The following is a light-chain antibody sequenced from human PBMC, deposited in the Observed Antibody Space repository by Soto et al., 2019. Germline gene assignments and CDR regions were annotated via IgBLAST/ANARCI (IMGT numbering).Light chain of an antibody. V-gene: IGKV3-11*01. Sequence: EIGVTQSPATLSSSLGEKGTISCGASQSVSGLLAWYQQKPGQAPRLLIYDASNRASGIPARFSGSGSGTDFTLTISSLEPEDFAVYYCQQRSSCPQTFGQGTKVDIK. CDR3: QQRSSCPQT. CDR2: DAS. CDR1: QSVSGL. J-gene: IGKJ1*01.